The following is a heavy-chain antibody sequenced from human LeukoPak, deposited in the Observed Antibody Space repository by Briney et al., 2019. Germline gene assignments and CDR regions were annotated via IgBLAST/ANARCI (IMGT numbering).Heavy chain of an antibody. CDR3: ARGSSEGCGGDCYSYYFDY. V-gene: IGHV3-64*01. CDR1: GFTFSSYA. CDR2: ISSNGGST. Sequence: GGSLRLSCAASGFTFSSYAMHWVRQAPGKGLEYVSAISSNGGSTYYANSVKGRFTISRDYSKNTLYLQMGSLRAEDMAVHYCARGSSEGCGGDCYSYYFDYWGQGTLVTVSS. D-gene: IGHD2-21*02. J-gene: IGHJ4*02.